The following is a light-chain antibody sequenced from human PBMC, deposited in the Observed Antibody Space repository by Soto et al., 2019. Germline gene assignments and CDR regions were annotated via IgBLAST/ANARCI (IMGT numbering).Light chain of an antibody. CDR2: GAS. J-gene: IGKJ1*01. V-gene: IGKV3-20*01. CDR3: QQYGSSRT. Sequence: IVLTQSPGTLSLSPGERATLSCRASQSVSSSYLAWYQQKPGQAPRLLMYGASTGATGIPDRFSGSGYGTDFTLTISRLEPEEFAVYYCQQYGSSRTFGQGTKVDIK. CDR1: QSVSSSY.